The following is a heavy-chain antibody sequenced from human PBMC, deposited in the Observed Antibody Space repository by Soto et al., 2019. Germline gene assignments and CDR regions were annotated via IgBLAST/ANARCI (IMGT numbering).Heavy chain of an antibody. V-gene: IGHV4-30-2*01. J-gene: IGHJ6*02. D-gene: IGHD2-2*01. CDR2: IYHTGNT. CDR3: ARVERTLSTPFAYGMDV. Sequence: QLQLQESGSGLVKPSQTLSLTCTVSGGSINSGGYSWIWIRQPPGKGLEWIGYIYHTGNTFYNPSLQSRVPISVDQSKNQCSLSLGSVTAADTAMYYCARVERTLSTPFAYGMDVWGQGTTVTVSS. CDR1: GGSINSGGYS.